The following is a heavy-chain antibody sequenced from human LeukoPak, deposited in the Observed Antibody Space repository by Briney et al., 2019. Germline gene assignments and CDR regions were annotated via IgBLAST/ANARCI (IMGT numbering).Heavy chain of an antibody. V-gene: IGHV1-69*04. CDR2: IIPILGMA. CDR3: ARDIYYDSSGYFPFDP. CDR1: EGTFSSYA. Sequence: ASVKVSCKASEGTFSSYAISWVRQASGQGLEWMGRIIPILGMANYAQKFQGRVTITADKSTSTAYMELSSLRSEDTAVYYCARDIYYDSSGYFPFDPWGQGTLVTVSS. D-gene: IGHD3-22*01. J-gene: IGHJ5*02.